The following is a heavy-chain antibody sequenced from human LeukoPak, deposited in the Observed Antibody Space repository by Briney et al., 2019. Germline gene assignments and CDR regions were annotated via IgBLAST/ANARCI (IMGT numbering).Heavy chain of an antibody. CDR3: ARRYSGSYYA. Sequence: SETLSLTCAVYGGSFSGYYWSWIRQPPGKGLEWIGEINHSGSTNYNPSLKSRVTISVDTSKNQFSLKLSSVTAADTAVYYCARRYSGSYYAWGQGTLVTVSS. V-gene: IGHV4-34*01. CDR2: INHSGST. J-gene: IGHJ4*02. CDR1: GGSFSGYY. D-gene: IGHD1-26*01.